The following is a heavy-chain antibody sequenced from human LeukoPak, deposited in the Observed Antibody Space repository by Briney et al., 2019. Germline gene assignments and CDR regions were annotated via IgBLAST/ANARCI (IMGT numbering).Heavy chain of an antibody. J-gene: IGHJ4*02. D-gene: IGHD3-22*01. CDR3: GRIMNYDDSSGYSLDY. CDR2: ISSNGGST. Sequence: GGSLRLSCAASGFTFSSYAMHWVRQAPGKGLEYVSAISSNGGSTYYANSVKGRFTISRDNSKNTLYLQMMSLRADEKAVYYCGRIMNYDDSSGYSLDYWGQGTLVTVSS. CDR1: GFTFSSYA. V-gene: IGHV3-64*01.